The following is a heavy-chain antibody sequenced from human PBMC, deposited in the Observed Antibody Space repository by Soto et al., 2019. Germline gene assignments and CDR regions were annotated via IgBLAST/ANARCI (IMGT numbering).Heavy chain of an antibody. Sequence: EVQLLESGGGLVQPGGSLRLSCAASGFTFSAYTMRWVRQAPGKGLVWVSAIRGSGGTTYYAGSVKGRFTVSRDNSKNTLYLQMNSLRAEDTALYSGAKAGVDHQYYMDVWGKGTTVTVSS. CDR3: AKAGVDHQYYMDV. CDR1: GFTFSAYT. D-gene: IGHD2-15*01. CDR2: IRGSGGTT. J-gene: IGHJ6*03. V-gene: IGHV3-23*01.